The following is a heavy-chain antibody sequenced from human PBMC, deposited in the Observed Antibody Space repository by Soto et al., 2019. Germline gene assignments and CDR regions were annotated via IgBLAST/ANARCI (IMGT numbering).Heavy chain of an antibody. CDR1: GHTFTDAY. V-gene: IGHV1-2*02. D-gene: IGHD1-7*01. J-gene: IGHJ4*02. Sequence: QVRLVQSGAEVKKPGASVKVTCKPSGHTFTDAYIHWVRQAPGQGLEWLGWLNPKTGTTNYAQKFQGRVTMTRDTSSSTAFMELSSLNSNDTAVYYCAREEGTELDFWGQGTLVTVSS. CDR3: AREEGTELDF. CDR2: LNPKTGTT.